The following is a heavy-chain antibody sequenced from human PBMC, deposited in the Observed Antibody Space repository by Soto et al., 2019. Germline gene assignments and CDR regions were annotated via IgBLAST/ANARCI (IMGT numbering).Heavy chain of an antibody. V-gene: IGHV3-30*04. Sequence: GGSLRLSCAASGFTFSSYAMHWVRQAPGKGLEWVAVISYDGSNKYYADSVKGRFTISRDNSKNTLYLQMNSLRAEDTAVYYCARQYSSSWYYFDYWGQGTLVTVAS. D-gene: IGHD6-13*01. CDR3: ARQYSSSWYYFDY. CDR2: ISYDGSNK. J-gene: IGHJ4*02. CDR1: GFTFSSYA.